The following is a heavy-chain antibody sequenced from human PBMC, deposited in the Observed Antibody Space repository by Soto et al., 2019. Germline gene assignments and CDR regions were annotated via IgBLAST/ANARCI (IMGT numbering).Heavy chain of an antibody. J-gene: IGHJ4*02. CDR1: GGSVTSDDDY. CDR2: ISNSGRT. CDR3: ATESGSTYGYFDY. V-gene: IGHV4-30-4*01. Sequence: QMQLQESGPGLVKPSETLSLTCTVSGGSVTSDDDYWSWLRQSPGKGLEWIGYISNSGRTGYNPSLKTRLSMSVDRSKNQFTLRLTSVTAADSAVYFGATESGSTYGYFDYWGQGTQVTVSS. D-gene: IGHD5-18*01.